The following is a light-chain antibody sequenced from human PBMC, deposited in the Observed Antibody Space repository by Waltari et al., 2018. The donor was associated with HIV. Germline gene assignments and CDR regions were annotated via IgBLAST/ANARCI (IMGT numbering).Light chain of an antibody. CDR3: QQYDNLPYT. J-gene: IGKJ2*01. V-gene: IGKV1-33*01. CDR1: QAISNY. CDR2: DAS. Sequence: DIQLTQSPSSLSASVGDRVTITCQASQAISNYLNWYQQKPGKAPKLLIYDASNLETGVPSRFSGRGSGTDVTFSISSLQPEDIATYYCQQYDNLPYTFGQGTKLEIK.